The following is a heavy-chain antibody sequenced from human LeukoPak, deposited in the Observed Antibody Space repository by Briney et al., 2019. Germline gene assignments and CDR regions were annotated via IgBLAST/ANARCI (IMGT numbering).Heavy chain of an antibody. CDR3: AKDKIGYYSSTSCYTKSGFDY. Sequence: GGSLRLSCAASGFTFSSYGMHWVRQAPGKGLEWVAFIRYDGSNKYYADSVKGRFTISRDNSKNTLYLQMNSLRAEDTAVYYCAKDKIGYYSSTSCYTKSGFDYWGQGSLVTVSS. CDR2: IRYDGSNK. J-gene: IGHJ4*02. V-gene: IGHV3-30*02. D-gene: IGHD2-2*02. CDR1: GFTFSSYG.